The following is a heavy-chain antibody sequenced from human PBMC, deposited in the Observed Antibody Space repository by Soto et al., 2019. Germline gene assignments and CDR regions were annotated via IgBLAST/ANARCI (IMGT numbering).Heavy chain of an antibody. Sequence: PSETLSLTCTVSGGSISSYYWSWIRQPPGKGLEWIGYIYYSGSTNYNPSLKSRVTISVDTSKNQFSLKLSSVTAADTAVYYCARGGLRGWDYYYMDVWGKGTTVPVSS. CDR1: GGSISSYY. J-gene: IGHJ6*03. V-gene: IGHV4-59*01. CDR3: ARGGLRGWDYYYMDV. D-gene: IGHD5-12*01. CDR2: IYYSGST.